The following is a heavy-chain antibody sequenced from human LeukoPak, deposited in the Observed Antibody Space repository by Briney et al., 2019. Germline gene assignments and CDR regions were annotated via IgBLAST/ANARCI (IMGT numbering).Heavy chain of an antibody. V-gene: IGHV4-34*01. D-gene: IGHD1-26*01. J-gene: IGHJ4*02. CDR3: ARGSGSGSYYY. CDR1: GGSFSGYY. CDR2: INHSGST. Sequence: PSETLSLTCAVYGGSFSGYYWSWIRQPPGKGLEWIGEINHSGSTNYNPSLKSRVTISVDTSKNQFSLKLSSVTAADTAVYYCARGSGSGSYYYWGQGTLVTVSS.